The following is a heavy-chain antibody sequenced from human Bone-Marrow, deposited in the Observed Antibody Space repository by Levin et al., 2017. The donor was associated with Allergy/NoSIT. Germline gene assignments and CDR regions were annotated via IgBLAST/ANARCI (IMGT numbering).Heavy chain of an antibody. J-gene: IGHJ4*02. CDR3: ARARLVEVVVAVTGGYFDY. CDR2: IKQDGSEK. CDR1: GFTFSSYW. D-gene: IGHD2-15*01. Sequence: GGSLRLSCAASGFTFSSYWMSWVRQAPGKGLEWVANIKQDGSEKYYVDSVKGRFTISRDNAKNSLYLQMNSLRAEDTAVYYCARARLVEVVVAVTGGYFDYWGQGTLVTVSS. V-gene: IGHV3-7*01.